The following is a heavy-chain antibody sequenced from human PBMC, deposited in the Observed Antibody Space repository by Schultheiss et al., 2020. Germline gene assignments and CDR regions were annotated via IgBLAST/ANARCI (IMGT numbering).Heavy chain of an antibody. J-gene: IGHJ1*01. Sequence: SETLSLTCTVSGGSVSSGSYYWSWIRQPPGKGLEWIGEINHSGSTNYNPSLKSRVTISVDTSKNQFSLKLSSVTAADTAVYYCARGGSIAARKVFQHWGQGTLVTVSS. CDR1: GGSVSSGSYY. D-gene: IGHD6-6*01. CDR3: ARGGSIAARKVFQH. V-gene: IGHV4-39*07. CDR2: INHSGST.